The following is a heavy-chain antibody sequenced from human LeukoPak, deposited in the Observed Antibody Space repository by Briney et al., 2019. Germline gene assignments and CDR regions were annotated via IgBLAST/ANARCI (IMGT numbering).Heavy chain of an antibody. CDR1: GYTFTGYY. D-gene: IGHD2-15*01. Sequence: GASVKVSCKASGYTFTGYYMHWVRQAPGQGLEWMGWINPNSGGTNYAQKFQGRVTMTRDTSISTAYMELSRLRSDDTAVYYCARDARYCSGGSCSDSDAFDIWGQGTMVTVSS. CDR2: INPNSGGT. J-gene: IGHJ3*02. CDR3: ARDARYCSGGSCSDSDAFDI. V-gene: IGHV1-2*02.